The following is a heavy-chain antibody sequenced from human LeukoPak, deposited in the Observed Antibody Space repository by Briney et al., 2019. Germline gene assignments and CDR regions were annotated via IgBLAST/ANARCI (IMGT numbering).Heavy chain of an antibody. CDR3: ARAWNYGDPFYYGMDV. V-gene: IGHV1-8*01. Sequence: ASVKVSCKASGYTFTSYVINGVRQATGQGLDWMGWMNPNSGNTDYAQQLQGRVTMTRNTSISTAYMELSSLRSEDTAVYYCARAWNYGDPFYYGMDVWGQGDTVTVSS. CDR1: GYTFTSYV. J-gene: IGHJ6*02. D-gene: IGHD4-17*01. CDR2: MNPNSGNT.